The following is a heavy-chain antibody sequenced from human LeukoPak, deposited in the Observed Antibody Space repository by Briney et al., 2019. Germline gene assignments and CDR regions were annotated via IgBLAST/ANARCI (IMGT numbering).Heavy chain of an antibody. Sequence: GGSLRLSCAASGFTFSSYDMNWVRQAPGKGLEWVSYISSSGSIYNADSVKGRFTISRDNAKNSLYLQMNSLRAEDTAVYYCARAFDYWGQGTPVTVSS. CDR1: GFTFSSYD. J-gene: IGHJ4*02. CDR3: ARAFDY. V-gene: IGHV3-48*01. CDR2: ISSSGSI.